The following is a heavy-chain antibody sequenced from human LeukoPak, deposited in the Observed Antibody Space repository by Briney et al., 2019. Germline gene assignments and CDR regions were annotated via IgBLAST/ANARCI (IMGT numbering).Heavy chain of an antibody. V-gene: IGHV1-18*01. D-gene: IGHD6-25*01. CDR3: ARGGASGPDGLDV. J-gene: IGHJ6*02. Sequence: ASVKVSCKASGFRFTSYGFTWVRQAPGQGLEWMGWISGYNGNTNYAQNLQGGVTMTTDTSTTTVYMELRSLRPDDTAIYFCARGGASGPDGLDVWGQGTTVIVS. CDR1: GFRFTSYG. CDR2: ISGYNGNT.